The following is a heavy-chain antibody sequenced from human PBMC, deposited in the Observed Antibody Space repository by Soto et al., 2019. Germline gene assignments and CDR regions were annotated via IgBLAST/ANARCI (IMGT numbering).Heavy chain of an antibody. CDR2: ISAYNGNT. Sequence: ASVKVSCKASGYTFTSYVISWVRQAPGQGLEWMGWISAYNGNTNYAQKLQGRVTMTTDTSTSTAYMELRSLRSDDTAVYYCARVCDILTGYCDWFDPWGQGTLVTVSS. D-gene: IGHD3-9*01. CDR1: GYTFTSYV. CDR3: ARVCDILTGYCDWFDP. J-gene: IGHJ5*02. V-gene: IGHV1-18*01.